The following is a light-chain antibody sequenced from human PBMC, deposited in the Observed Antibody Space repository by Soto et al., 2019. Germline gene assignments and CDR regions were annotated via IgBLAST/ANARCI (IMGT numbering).Light chain of an antibody. J-gene: IGKJ1*01. V-gene: IGKV1-39*01. CDR3: QQSYGSPWT. CDR2: AAS. Sequence: DIQMTQSPSSLSASVGDRVTITCRASQSISSYLNWYQQKPGKTTKLLICAASSLQSGVPSRFSGGGSGTDFTLSISSLQPEDFATYFCQQSYGSPWTFGQGTKVDIK. CDR1: QSISSY.